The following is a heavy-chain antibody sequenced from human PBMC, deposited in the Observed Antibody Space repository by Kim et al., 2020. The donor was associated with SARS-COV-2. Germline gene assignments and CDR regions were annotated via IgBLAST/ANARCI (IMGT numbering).Heavy chain of an antibody. V-gene: IGHV1-69*13. CDR1: GGTFSSYA. J-gene: IGHJ6*02. Sequence: SVKVSCKASGGTFSSYAISWVRQAPGQGLEWMGGIIPIFGTANYAQKFQGRVTITADESTSTAYMELSSLRSEDTAVYYCARYCSSTSCYYYYGMDVWGQGTTVTVSS. CDR3: ARYCSSTSCYYYYGMDV. CDR2: IIPIFGTA. D-gene: IGHD2-2*01.